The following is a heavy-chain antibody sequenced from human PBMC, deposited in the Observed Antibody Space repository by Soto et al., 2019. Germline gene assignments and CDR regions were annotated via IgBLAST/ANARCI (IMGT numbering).Heavy chain of an antibody. Sequence: QVQMVESGGGVVQPGRSLRLSCAASGFTFSNYAMHWVRQAPGKGLEWVAVISYHGNDKYYADSVKGRFTISRDNSKHTLYLQMSSLRAEDTAVYYSTRAKVRALGGFDYWGQGTLVTVSS. V-gene: IGHV3-30-3*01. D-gene: IGHD3-16*01. CDR3: TRAKVRALGGFDY. CDR2: ISYHGNDK. CDR1: GFTFSNYA. J-gene: IGHJ4*02.